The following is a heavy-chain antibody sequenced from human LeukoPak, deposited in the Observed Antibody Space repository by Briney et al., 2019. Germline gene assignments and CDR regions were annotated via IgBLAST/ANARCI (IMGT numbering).Heavy chain of an antibody. CDR1: GGTFSSDA. CDR2: IIPIFGIA. J-gene: IGHJ4*02. V-gene: IGHV1-69*04. CDR3: AREESGSYIDY. D-gene: IGHD1-26*01. Sequence: SVKFSCKASGGTFSSDAISCVRQAPGQGLEWMGRIIPIFGIANYAQKFQGRVTITADKSTSTAYMELSSLRSEDTAVYYCAREESGSYIDYWGQGTLVTDSS.